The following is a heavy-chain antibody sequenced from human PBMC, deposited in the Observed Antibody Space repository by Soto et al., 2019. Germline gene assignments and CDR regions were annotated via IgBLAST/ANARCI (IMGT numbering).Heavy chain of an antibody. CDR3: AKAAQRRDNWYDLGNWFDP. CDR1: GGTFSSYA. D-gene: IGHD1-1*01. Sequence: QVQLVQSGAEVKKPGSSVKVSCKESGGTFSSYAIAWVRQAPGQGLEWMGGIIPIFGIANYAQKFQGRVAITADETTNTDYMELSSLRYDDTAMYYCAKAAQRRDNWYDLGNWFDPWGQGTLVTVSS. J-gene: IGHJ5*02. CDR2: IIPIFGIA. V-gene: IGHV1-69*01.